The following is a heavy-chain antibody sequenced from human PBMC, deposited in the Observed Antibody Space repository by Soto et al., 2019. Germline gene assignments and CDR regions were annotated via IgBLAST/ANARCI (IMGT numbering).Heavy chain of an antibody. D-gene: IGHD6-13*01. V-gene: IGHV1-69*13. Sequence: SGKVSCKASGGTFSSYAISWVRQAPGQGLEWMGGIIPIFGTANYAQKFQGRVTITADESTSTAYMELSSLRSEDTAVYYCARGNDIQDIAAADTNYGMDVWGQGTTVTVSS. CDR3: ARGNDIQDIAAADTNYGMDV. CDR2: IIPIFGTA. CDR1: GGTFSSYA. J-gene: IGHJ6*02.